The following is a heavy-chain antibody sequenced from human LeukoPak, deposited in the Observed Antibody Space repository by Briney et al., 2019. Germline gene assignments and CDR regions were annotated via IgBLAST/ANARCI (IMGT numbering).Heavy chain of an antibody. Sequence: PSETLSLTCTVSGGSISSSSYYWGWIRQPPGKGLEWIGSIYYSGSTNYNPSLKSRVTISVDTSKNQFSLKLSSVTAADTAVYYCARVSQQTPFYVYYYYYYMDVWGKGTTVTVSS. CDR2: IYYSGST. CDR3: ARVSQQTPFYVYYYYYYMDV. J-gene: IGHJ6*03. V-gene: IGHV4-39*07. CDR1: GGSISSSSYY. D-gene: IGHD5/OR15-5a*01.